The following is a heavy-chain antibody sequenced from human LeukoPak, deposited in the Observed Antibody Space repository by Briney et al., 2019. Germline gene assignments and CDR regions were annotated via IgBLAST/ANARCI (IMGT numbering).Heavy chain of an antibody. J-gene: IGHJ3*02. V-gene: IGHV4-59*01. CDR1: GDSISAFY. Sequence: PWETLSLTCTVSGDSISAFYWSWIRQPPGKGLEWIGYIYYSGSTNYNPSLKSRVTISIETSKNQFSLKLRSVTAADTAVYYCARGGARGSSAFDIWSQGTMVTVSS. D-gene: IGHD3-10*01. CDR2: IYYSGST. CDR3: ARGGARGSSAFDI.